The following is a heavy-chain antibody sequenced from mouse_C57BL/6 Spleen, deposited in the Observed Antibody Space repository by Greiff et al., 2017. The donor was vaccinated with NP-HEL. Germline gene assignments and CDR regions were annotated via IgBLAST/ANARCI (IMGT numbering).Heavy chain of an antibody. Sequence: VQLKQSGAELVRPGASVKLSCTASGFNIKEDYMHWVKQRPEQGLEWIGWIDPENGDTEYASKFQGKATITADTSSNTAYLQLSSLTSEDTAVYYCTTGGLLQTWFAYWGQGTLVTVSA. J-gene: IGHJ3*01. CDR1: GFNIKEDY. CDR2: IDPENGDT. V-gene: IGHV14-4*01. D-gene: IGHD2-3*01. CDR3: TTGGLLQTWFAY.